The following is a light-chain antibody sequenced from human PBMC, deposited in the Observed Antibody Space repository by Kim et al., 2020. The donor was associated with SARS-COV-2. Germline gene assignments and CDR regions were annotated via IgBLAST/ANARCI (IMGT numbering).Light chain of an antibody. CDR2: GAS. CDR1: QDMRND. J-gene: IGKJ5*01. CDR3: LQRSTYPIT. Sequence: ASVGDRVTVTCRASQDMRNDLGWYQQNPGRAPKRLIYGASSVQSGVPSMFNGIGSRTEFTLTISSVQPEDFATYFFLQRSTYPITFGQGTRLEIK. V-gene: IGKV1-17*01.